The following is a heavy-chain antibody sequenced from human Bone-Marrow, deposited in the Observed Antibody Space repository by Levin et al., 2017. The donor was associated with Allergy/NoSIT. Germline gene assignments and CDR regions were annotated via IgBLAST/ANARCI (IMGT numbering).Heavy chain of an antibody. CDR2: INHSGST. D-gene: IGHD6-13*01. J-gene: IGHJ5*02. CDR3: ARHPPLYSSSWYNPNWFDP. V-gene: IGHV4-34*01. Sequence: SETLSLTCAVYGGSFSGYYWSWIRQPPGKGLEWIGEINHSGSTNYNPSLKSRVTISVDTSKNQFSPKLSSVTAADTAVYYCARHPPLYSSSWYNPNWFDPWGQGTLVTVSS. CDR1: GGSFSGYY.